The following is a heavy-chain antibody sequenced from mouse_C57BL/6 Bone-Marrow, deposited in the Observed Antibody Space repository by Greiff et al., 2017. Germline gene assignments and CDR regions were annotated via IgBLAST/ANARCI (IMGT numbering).Heavy chain of an antibody. CDR2: IDPANGNT. CDR1: GFNIKNTY. Sequence: EVQLQQSVAELVRPGASVKLSCTASGFNIKNTYMHWVKQRPEQSLEWIGRIDPANGNTKYAPKFQGKATITADTSSNTAYLQISSLTSEDTAIYYCARGYDYGSSLSRDDYAMDYWGQGTSVTVSS. D-gene: IGHD1-1*01. CDR3: ARGYDYGSSLSRDDYAMDY. V-gene: IGHV14-3*01. J-gene: IGHJ4*01.